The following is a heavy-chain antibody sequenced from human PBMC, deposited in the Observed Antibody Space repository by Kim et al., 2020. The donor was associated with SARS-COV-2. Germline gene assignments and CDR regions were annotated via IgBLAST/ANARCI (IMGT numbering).Heavy chain of an antibody. Sequence: GGSLRLSCAASGFTFSRYGMSWVRQAPGKGLEWVSGISGRGGSTNYADSVKGRITISRDNSRNTLYLEMNSLRAEDTAVYYCAKGDDSSDNAFDNWGQGTKVTVSS. J-gene: IGHJ3*02. CDR1: GFTFSRYG. CDR2: ISGRGGST. CDR3: AKGDDSSDNAFDN. D-gene: IGHD3-22*01. V-gene: IGHV3-23*01.